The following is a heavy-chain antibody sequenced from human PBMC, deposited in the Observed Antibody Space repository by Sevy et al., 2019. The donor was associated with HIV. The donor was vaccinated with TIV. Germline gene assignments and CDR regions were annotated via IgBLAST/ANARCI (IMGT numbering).Heavy chain of an antibody. Sequence: ASVKVSCKASGYNIKNYAINWVRQAPGQGLEWRGGINTNTGNPTYAQAFKGRFVFSLDTSVSQAYLQITSLEAGDTAIYFCASPFLYSDAPAADYWGQGTMVTVSS. CDR2: INTNTGNP. J-gene: IGHJ4*02. D-gene: IGHD5-18*01. CDR3: ASPFLYSDAPAADY. V-gene: IGHV7-4-1*02. CDR1: GYNIKNYA.